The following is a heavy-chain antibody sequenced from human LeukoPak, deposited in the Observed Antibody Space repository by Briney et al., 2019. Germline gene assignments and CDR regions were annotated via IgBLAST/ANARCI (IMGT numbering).Heavy chain of an antibody. D-gene: IGHD6-13*01. CDR3: ARHGDTAGAVTPFDY. J-gene: IGHJ4*02. CDR1: GGSISSYY. V-gene: IGHV4-59*08. CDR2: IYYSGST. Sequence: PSETLSLTCTVSGGSISSYYWSWIRQPPGKGLEWVGYIYYSGSTNYNPSLKSRVTTSVDTSKNKFSLKLRSVTAADTAIYYCARHGDTAGAVTPFDYWGPGTLVTVSS.